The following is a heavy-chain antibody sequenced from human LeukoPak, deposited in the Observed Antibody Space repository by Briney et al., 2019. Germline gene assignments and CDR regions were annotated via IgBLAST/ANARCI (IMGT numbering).Heavy chain of an antibody. J-gene: IGHJ4*02. CDR3: ATTNDGGGYQWGDFFDF. CDR1: GGTSNSQA. CDR2: IIPNLGTT. V-gene: IGHV1-69*04. D-gene: IGHD3-22*01. Sequence: SVKVSCKASGGTSNSQAISWVRQALGQGLEWMGRIIPNLGTTNRAQNFQDRVTLTADKSTNTAYMELTSLTSDDTAVYYCATTNDGGGYQWGDFFDFWGQGTLVTVSS.